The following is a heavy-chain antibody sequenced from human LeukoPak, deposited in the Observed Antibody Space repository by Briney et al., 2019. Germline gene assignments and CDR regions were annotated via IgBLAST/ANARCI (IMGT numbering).Heavy chain of an antibody. D-gene: IGHD6-19*01. CDR2: INPNSGGT. CDR3: ARDGGLYSSGWLSQIGEFDY. J-gene: IGHJ4*02. V-gene: IGHV1-2*02. Sequence: GASVKVSCKASGYTFTGYYMHWVRQAPGQGLEWMGWINPNSGGTNYAQKFQGRVTMTRDTSISTAYMELSRLRSDDTAVYYCARDGGLYSSGWLSQIGEFDYWGQGTLVTVSS. CDR1: GYTFTGYY.